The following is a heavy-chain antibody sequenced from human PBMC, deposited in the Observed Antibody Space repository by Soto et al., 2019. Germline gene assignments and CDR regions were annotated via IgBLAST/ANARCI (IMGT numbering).Heavy chain of an antibody. CDR1: GGSISSSSYY. Sequence: QLQLQESGPGLVKPSGTLSLTCTVSGGSISSSSYYWGWIRQPPGKGLEWIGSIYYSGSTYYNPSLKSRVTISVDTSKNQFSLKLSSVTAADTAVYYCAASGYSYGYKYGMDVWGQGTTVTVSS. CDR2: IYYSGST. J-gene: IGHJ6*02. D-gene: IGHD5-18*01. CDR3: AASGYSYGYKYGMDV. V-gene: IGHV4-39*01.